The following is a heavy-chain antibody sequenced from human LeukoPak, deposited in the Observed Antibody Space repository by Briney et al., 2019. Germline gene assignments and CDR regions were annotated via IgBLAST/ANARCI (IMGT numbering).Heavy chain of an antibody. J-gene: IGHJ4*02. Sequence: GGSLRLSCAASGFTFSSYAMSWVRQAPGKGLEWVSTINIRADETHYADSVKGRFTVSRDNSKSTLALQMRSLRVDNTAVYYCERDPSEYEYNRGWYRDFWGQGSQVIVSS. CDR2: INIRADET. CDR1: GFTFSSYA. V-gene: IGHV3-23*01. D-gene: IGHD6-19*01. CDR3: ERDPSEYEYNRGWYRDF.